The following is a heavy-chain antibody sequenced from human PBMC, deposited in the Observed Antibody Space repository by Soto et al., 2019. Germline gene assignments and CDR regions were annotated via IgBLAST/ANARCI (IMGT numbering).Heavy chain of an antibody. D-gene: IGHD2-15*01. V-gene: IGHV4-61*01. CDR2: IYYSGSN. Sequence: SETLSLTCTVSGGSVSSGSYYWSWIRQPPGKGLEWIGYIYYSGSNKYNTSLKSRVTISVDTSKNQFSLKLNSLTAADTAVYYCARDGRGGIGYCYYGMDVWGQGTTVTVSS. CDR3: ARDGRGGIGYCYYGMDV. J-gene: IGHJ6*02. CDR1: GGSVSSGSYY.